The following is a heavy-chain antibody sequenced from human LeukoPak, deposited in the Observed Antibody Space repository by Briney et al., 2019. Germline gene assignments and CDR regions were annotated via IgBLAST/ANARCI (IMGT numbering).Heavy chain of an antibody. CDR1: GFTFSSYW. Sequence: SGGSLRLSCAASGFTFSSYWMHWVRQAPGKGPVWVSRINSDGTGTMYADSVKGRFTISRDNAKNTLYLQMNSLRAEDTAVYYCAKHPAFGIWGQGTMVTVSS. CDR3: AKHPAFGI. CDR2: INSDGTGT. V-gene: IGHV3-74*03. J-gene: IGHJ3*02.